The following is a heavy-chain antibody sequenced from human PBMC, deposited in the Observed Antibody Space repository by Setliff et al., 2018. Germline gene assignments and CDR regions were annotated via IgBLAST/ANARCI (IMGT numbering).Heavy chain of an antibody. V-gene: IGHV5-51*01. Sequence: PGESLKISCKASEYTFSDYWIGWVRQMPGKGLEWMGVVYCGDSDTRYSPSFQGQVTMSADRSIRSAYLQWSSLKASDTAMYYCARLGYSDDFDIWGQGTMVTVSS. CDR2: VYCGDSDT. D-gene: IGHD5-18*01. CDR3: ARLGYSDDFDI. J-gene: IGHJ3*02. CDR1: EYTFSDYW.